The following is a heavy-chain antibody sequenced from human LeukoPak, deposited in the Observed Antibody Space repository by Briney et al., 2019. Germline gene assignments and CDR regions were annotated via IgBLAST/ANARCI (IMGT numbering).Heavy chain of an antibody. CDR3: AKPSVGNSYFDY. Sequence: GASVKVSCKASGYTFTSYGISWVRQAPGQGLEWMGWISAYNGNTNYAQKLQGRVTLTRDMSTSTDYLELSSLRAEDTAVYYCAKPSVGNSYFDYWGQGTLVTVSS. J-gene: IGHJ4*02. D-gene: IGHD4-23*01. V-gene: IGHV1-18*01. CDR2: ISAYNGNT. CDR1: GYTFTSYG.